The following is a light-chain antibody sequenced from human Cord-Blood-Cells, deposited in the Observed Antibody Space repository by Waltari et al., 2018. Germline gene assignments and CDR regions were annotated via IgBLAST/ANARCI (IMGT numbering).Light chain of an antibody. CDR1: RSDGGRYTL. V-gene: IGLV2-23*01. CDR2: EGS. Sequence: QSALTQPASVSGSPGQPITLSCTGTRSDGGRYTLVSWYQQHPGKAPKLMIYEGSKRPSGVSNRFSGSKSGKTASLTISGLQAEDEADYYCCSYAGSSTVVFGGGTKLTVL. J-gene: IGLJ2*01. CDR3: CSYAGSSTVV.